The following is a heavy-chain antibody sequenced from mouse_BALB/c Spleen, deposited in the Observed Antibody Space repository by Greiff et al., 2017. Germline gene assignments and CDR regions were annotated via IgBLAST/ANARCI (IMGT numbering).Heavy chain of an antibody. J-gene: IGHJ2*01. CDR2: INPSTGYT. CDR3: ARGDDGYYEGDY. CDR1: GYTFTSYW. V-gene: IGHV1-7*01. D-gene: IGHD2-3*01. Sequence: QVQLQQSGAELAKPGASVKMSCKASGYTFTSYWMHWVKQRPGQGLEWIGYINPSTGYTEYNQKFKDKATLTADKSSSTAYMQLSSLTSEDSAVYYCARGDDGYYEGDYWGQGTTLTVSS.